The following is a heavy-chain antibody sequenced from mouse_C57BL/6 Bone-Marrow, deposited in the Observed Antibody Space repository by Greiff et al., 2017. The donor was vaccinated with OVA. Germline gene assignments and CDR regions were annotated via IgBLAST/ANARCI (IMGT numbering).Heavy chain of an antibody. J-gene: IGHJ3*01. CDR3: ARGSAY. Sequence: VQLQQPGAELVKPGASVKMSCKASGYTFTSYWITWVKQRPGQGLEWIGDIYPGSGSTNYNEKFKGKATLTADTSSSTAYLQLSSLTSEGSAVYYCARGSAYWGQGTLVTVSA. CDR1: GYTFTSYW. CDR2: IYPGSGST. V-gene: IGHV1-55*01.